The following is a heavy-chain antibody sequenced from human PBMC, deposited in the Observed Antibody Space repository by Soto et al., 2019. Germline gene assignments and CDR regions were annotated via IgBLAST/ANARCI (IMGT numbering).Heavy chain of an antibody. CDR2: INHTGGT. V-gene: IGHV4-34*09. CDR3: ARGPAGKLDYYYYGMDV. CDR1: GGSVNGYY. D-gene: IGHD1-7*01. J-gene: IGHJ6*02. Sequence: SETLSLTCAVYGGSVNGYYWNWIRQPPGKGLEWIGEINHTGGTYYNPSLKSRVTISVDTSKNQFSLKLSSVTAADTAVYYCARGPAGKLDYYYYGMDVWGQGTTVTVSS.